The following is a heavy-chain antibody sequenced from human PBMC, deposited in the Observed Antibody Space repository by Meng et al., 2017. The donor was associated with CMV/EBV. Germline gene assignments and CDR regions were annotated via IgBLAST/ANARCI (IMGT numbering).Heavy chain of an antibody. Sequence: GESLKISCAASGFTFSSYGMHWVRQAPGKGLEWVAFIRYDGSNNYYADSVKGRFTISRDNSKNTLKLQMNSLRAEDTALYYCAKDRARRSSCPYYYYGMDVWGQGTTVTVSS. J-gene: IGHJ6*02. CDR2: IRYDGSNN. CDR1: GFTFSSYG. V-gene: IGHV3-30*02. CDR3: AKDRARRSSCPYYYYGMDV. D-gene: IGHD6-13*01.